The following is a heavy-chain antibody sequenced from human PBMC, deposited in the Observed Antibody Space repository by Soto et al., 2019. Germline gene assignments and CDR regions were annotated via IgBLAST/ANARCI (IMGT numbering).Heavy chain of an antibody. J-gene: IGHJ4*02. Sequence: EVQLVESGGGLVQPGGSLRLSCAASGFTFSSYWMSWVRQAPGKGLEWVASIKQDGSEKYYVDSVKGRFTISRDNAKKALYLQMNSLRAEDTAVDYCARELYGDGGNGLYYWGQGTLVTVSS. D-gene: IGHD4-17*01. CDR2: IKQDGSEK. V-gene: IGHV3-7*05. CDR1: GFTFSSYW. CDR3: ARELYGDGGNGLYY.